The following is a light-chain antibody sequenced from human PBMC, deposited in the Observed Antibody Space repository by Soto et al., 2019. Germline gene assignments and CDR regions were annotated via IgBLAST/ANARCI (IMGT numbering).Light chain of an antibody. CDR3: QQGHNWPLT. CDR1: QSINSE. Sequence: EIVMTQSPATLSLSPGERAALSCRASQSINSELAGYQQKPGQPPRLLIYGASTRATGVAARFTGSESGSEFTLTISGLQSEDFAVYYCQQGHNWPLTFGQGTMLEI. V-gene: IGKV3-15*01. CDR2: GAS. J-gene: IGKJ2*01.